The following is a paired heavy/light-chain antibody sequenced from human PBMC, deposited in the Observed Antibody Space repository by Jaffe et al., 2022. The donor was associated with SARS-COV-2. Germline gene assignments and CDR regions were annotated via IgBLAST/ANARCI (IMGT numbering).Light chain of an antibody. V-gene: IGKV2-28*01. J-gene: IGKJ2*01. CDR2: LGS. CDR3: MQALQTYT. CDR1: QSLLHSNGYNY. Sequence: DIVMTQSPLSLPVTPGEPASISCRSSQSLLHSNGYNYLDWYLQKPGQSPQLLIYLGSNRASGVPDRFSGSGSGTDFTLKISRVEAEDVGVYYCMQALQTYTFGQGTKLEIK.
Heavy chain of an antibody. D-gene: IGHD4-17*01. V-gene: IGHV4-59*01. Sequence: QVQLQESGPGLVKPSETLSLTCTVSGGSISSYYWSWIRQPPGKGLEWIGYIYYSGSTNYNPSLKSRVTISVDTSKNQFSLKLSSVTAADTAVYYCARGDPSGYGDYHAIDYWGQGTLVTVSS. J-gene: IGHJ4*02. CDR2: IYYSGST. CDR3: ARGDPSGYGDYHAIDY. CDR1: GGSISSYY.